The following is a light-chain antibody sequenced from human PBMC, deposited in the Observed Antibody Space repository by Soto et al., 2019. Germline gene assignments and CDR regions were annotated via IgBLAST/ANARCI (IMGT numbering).Light chain of an antibody. J-gene: IGKJ1*01. V-gene: IGKV1-39*01. CDR3: QQSYSTTWT. Sequence: DIQMTQSPSSLSXXXXXXXXXXXXASQGISTYLNWYQQKPGKAPKLLIYAAXXFQNGVPSRFSGSGSETDFTLTISSLQPEDFATYSCQQSYSTTWTFGQGTKVDI. CDR1: QGISTY. CDR2: AAX.